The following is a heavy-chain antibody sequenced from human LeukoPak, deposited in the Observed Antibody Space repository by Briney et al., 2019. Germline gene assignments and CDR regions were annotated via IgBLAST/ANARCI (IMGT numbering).Heavy chain of an antibody. J-gene: IGHJ4*02. CDR3: ARVHPEAYYYGSGSYLFDY. V-gene: IGHV1-2*02. D-gene: IGHD3-10*01. CDR1: GYTFTGYH. CDR2: INPNSGDT. Sequence: ASVQVSFKASGYTFTGYHMHWVRQAPGQGLEWVGWINPNSGDTDYAQKFQGRVTITRNTSISTAYMELSSLRSEDTAVYYCARVHPEAYYYGSGSYLFDYWGQGTLVTVSS.